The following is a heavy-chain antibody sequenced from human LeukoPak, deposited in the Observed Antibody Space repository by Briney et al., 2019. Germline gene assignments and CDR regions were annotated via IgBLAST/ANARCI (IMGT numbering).Heavy chain of an antibody. J-gene: IGHJ4*02. CDR3: AKSQTAYSSSPLNY. CDR2: INPNSGPT. D-gene: IGHD6-13*01. V-gene: IGHV1-2*02. CDR1: GYTFTGHY. Sequence: ASVKVSCKASGYTFTGHYMHWVRQAPGQGLEWMGWINPNSGPTKYAEKFQGRVTMTRDTSISTAYMELSRLTSDDTAVYYCAKSQTAYSSSPLNYWGQGTLVTVSS.